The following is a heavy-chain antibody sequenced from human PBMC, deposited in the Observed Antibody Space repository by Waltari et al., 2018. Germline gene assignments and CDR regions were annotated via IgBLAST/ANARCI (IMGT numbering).Heavy chain of an antibody. J-gene: IGHJ4*02. CDR3: AKSRGFEY. Sequence: EVQLVESGGGLVQPGGSLRLSCGASVFMFSRYWMSWVRHTPGKGLEWVANINYDGSQKYYVYSVKGRFTISRDNAKNSVYLQMNSLRVEDTAVYYCAKSRGFEYWGQGTLITVSS. CDR2: INYDGSQK. CDR1: VFMFSRYW. D-gene: IGHD2-2*01. V-gene: IGHV3-7*01.